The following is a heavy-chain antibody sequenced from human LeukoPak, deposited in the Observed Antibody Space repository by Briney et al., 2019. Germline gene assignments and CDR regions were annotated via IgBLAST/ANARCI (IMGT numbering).Heavy chain of an antibody. J-gene: IGHJ5*02. CDR1: SGSISSYY. CDR2: IYTSGST. Sequence: SETLSLTCTVSSGSISSYYWSWIRQPAGKGLEWIGRIYTSGSTNYNPSLKSRVSMSVDTSKNQFSLKLSSVTAADTAVYYCASSYSSSSRWWFDPWGQGTLVTVSS. CDR3: ASSYSSSSRWWFDP. V-gene: IGHV4-4*07. D-gene: IGHD6-6*01.